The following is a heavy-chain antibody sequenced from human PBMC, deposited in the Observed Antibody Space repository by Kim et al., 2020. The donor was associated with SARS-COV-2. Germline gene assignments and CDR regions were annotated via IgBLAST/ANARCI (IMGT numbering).Heavy chain of an antibody. J-gene: IGHJ5*02. Sequence: ASVKVSCKASGYTFTGYYMHWVRQAPGQGLEWMGWINPNSGGTNYAQKFQGRVTMTRDTSISTAYMELSRLRSDDTAVYYCARCRIAAAGILSWFDPWGQGTLVTVSS. V-gene: IGHV1-2*02. CDR3: ARCRIAAAGILSWFDP. CDR1: GYTFTGYY. CDR2: INPNSGGT. D-gene: IGHD6-13*01.